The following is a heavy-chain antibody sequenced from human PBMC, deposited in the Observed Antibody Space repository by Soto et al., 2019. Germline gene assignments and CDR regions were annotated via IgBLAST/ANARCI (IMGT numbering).Heavy chain of an antibody. J-gene: IGHJ4*02. D-gene: IGHD6-13*01. CDR3: ARGSYSSSAYYFDY. V-gene: IGHV1-69*13. CDR2: IIPIFGTA. Sequence: GASVKVSCKASGGTFSSYAISWVRQAPGQGLEWMGGIIPIFGTANYAQKFQGRVTITADESTSTAYMELSSLRSEDTAVYYCARGSYSSSAYYFDYWGQGTLVTVSS. CDR1: GGTFSSYA.